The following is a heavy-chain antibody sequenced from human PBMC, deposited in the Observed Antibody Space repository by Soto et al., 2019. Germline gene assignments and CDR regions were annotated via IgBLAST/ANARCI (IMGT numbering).Heavy chain of an antibody. V-gene: IGHV3-15*07. CDR2: IKSKIDLATI. J-gene: IGHJ4*02. CDR3: STFDNTAPL. CDR1: GFSFSSAR. D-gene: IGHD3-9*01. Sequence: PGGSLRLSCAASGFSFSSARMHWVRQAPGKGLEWVGRIKSKIDLATIDYAAPVTGRFTISRDDSKDTLYLHMNSLKIEDTGVYYCSTFDNTAPLWGQGTLVTVSS.